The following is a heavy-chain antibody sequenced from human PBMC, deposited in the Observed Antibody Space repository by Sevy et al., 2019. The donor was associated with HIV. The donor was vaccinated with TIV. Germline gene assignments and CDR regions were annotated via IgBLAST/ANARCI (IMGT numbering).Heavy chain of an antibody. Sequence: GGSLRLSCTASGFTFSSYEMNWVRQAPGKGLEWVSYITNSGSSIYYSDSVRGRFTVSRDNAKNSLYLQMNNLRAEDTAVYYCARDLPPSATTVAHFDYWGRGTLVTVSS. D-gene: IGHD4-17*01. J-gene: IGHJ4*02. CDR2: ITNSGSSI. CDR3: ARDLPPSATTVAHFDY. V-gene: IGHV3-48*03. CDR1: GFTFSSYE.